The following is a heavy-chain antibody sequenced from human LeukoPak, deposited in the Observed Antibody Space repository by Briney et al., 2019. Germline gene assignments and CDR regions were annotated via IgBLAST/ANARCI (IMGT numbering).Heavy chain of an antibody. D-gene: IGHD5-24*01. J-gene: IGHJ5*02. CDR3: AKGGPRDGYSYAS. Sequence: QPGGSLRLSCAASGFTFSSSAMSWVRQAPGKGLEWVAAISDTGRLSYCADSVNGRFTISRDNSKNTLSLQMNSLRAADTAVYYCAKGGPRDGYSYASWGQGTLITVSS. V-gene: IGHV3-23*01. CDR2: ISDTGRLS. CDR1: GFTFSSSA.